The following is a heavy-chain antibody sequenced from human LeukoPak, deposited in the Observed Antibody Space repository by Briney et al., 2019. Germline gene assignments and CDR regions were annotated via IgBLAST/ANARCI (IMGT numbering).Heavy chain of an antibody. Sequence: GESLKISCKGSGYIFTTYWIVWVRQMPGKGLEWMGIIYPGASDTRYSPSFQGQVTISADISITTTYLQWDSLTASDTAMYYCARPHSGSYLAHFDYWGQGTLVTVSS. CDR3: ARPHSGSYLAHFDY. J-gene: IGHJ4*02. V-gene: IGHV5-51*01. CDR2: IYPGASDT. CDR1: GYIFTTYW. D-gene: IGHD1-26*01.